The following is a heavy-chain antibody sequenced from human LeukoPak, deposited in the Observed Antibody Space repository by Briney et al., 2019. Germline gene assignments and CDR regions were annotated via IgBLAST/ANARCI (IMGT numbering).Heavy chain of an antibody. CDR2: ISPSGGST. CDR1: GYTFTSNY. CDR3: ARDGDGSGSYHFDP. Sequence: ASVKVSCKAFGYTFTSNYMHWVRQAPGQGPEWMGVISPSGGSTTYAQKFQGRVTLTRDMSTSTDYLELSSLRSEDTAVYYCARDGDGSGSYHFDPWGQGTLVTVSS. D-gene: IGHD3-10*01. J-gene: IGHJ5*02. V-gene: IGHV1-46*01.